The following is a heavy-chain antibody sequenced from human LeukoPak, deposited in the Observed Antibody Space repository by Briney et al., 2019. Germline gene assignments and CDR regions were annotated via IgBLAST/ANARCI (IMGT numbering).Heavy chain of an antibody. Sequence: GGSLRLSCAASGFTVSSNYMSWVRQSPGKGLEWVSVIYSGGSTYYADSVKGRFTISRDNAKNTLYLQMNSLGAEDTAVYYCARGSDTYYDFWSGYSGLDYWGQGTLVTVSS. V-gene: IGHV3-53*01. CDR2: IYSGGST. D-gene: IGHD3-3*01. CDR3: ARGSDTYYDFWSGYSGLDY. CDR1: GFTVSSNY. J-gene: IGHJ4*02.